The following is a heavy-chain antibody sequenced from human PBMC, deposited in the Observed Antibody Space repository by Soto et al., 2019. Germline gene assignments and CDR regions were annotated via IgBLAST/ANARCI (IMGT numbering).Heavy chain of an antibody. CDR3: ARHLVSAVAGTAYYYMDV. V-gene: IGHV4-39*01. CDR1: GGSIISSTSY. Sequence: PSETLSLTCTFSGGSIISSTSYWVWIRQPPGRWLEWIGSISYSGSTYYNPSLKSRVTISGDTAKRQFSLKLSSVSAAGTAVYYCARHLVSAVAGTAYYYMDVWGKGTTVTVSS. J-gene: IGHJ6*03. D-gene: IGHD6-19*01. CDR2: ISYSGST.